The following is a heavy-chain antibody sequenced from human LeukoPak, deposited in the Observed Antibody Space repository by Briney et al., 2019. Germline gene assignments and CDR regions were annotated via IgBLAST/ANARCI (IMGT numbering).Heavy chain of an antibody. J-gene: IGHJ4*02. CDR1: GFTLSSYW. Sequence: GSLRLSCAASGFTLSSYWMSWVRQAPGKGLEWLGEINHSGSTNYNPSLKSRVTISVDTSKNQFSLKLSSVTAADTAVYYCARQEAAAGFDYWGQGTLVTVSS. V-gene: IGHV4-34*01. D-gene: IGHD6-13*01. CDR3: ARQEAAAGFDY. CDR2: INHSGST.